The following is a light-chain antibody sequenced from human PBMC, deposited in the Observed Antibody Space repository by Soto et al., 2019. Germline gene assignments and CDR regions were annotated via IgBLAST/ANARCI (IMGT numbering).Light chain of an antibody. CDR3: QHSNSYPWP. CDR1: QSISSW. V-gene: IGKV1-5*01. CDR2: DAS. Sequence: DIQLTQSPSTLSASVGDRVTITCRASQSISSWLAWYQQKPGKSPKLLIYDASTLETGGPSRFRGSGSGTEFTLTISSLQPDDFVTYYCQHSNSYPWPFGQGTNGDVK. J-gene: IGKJ1*01.